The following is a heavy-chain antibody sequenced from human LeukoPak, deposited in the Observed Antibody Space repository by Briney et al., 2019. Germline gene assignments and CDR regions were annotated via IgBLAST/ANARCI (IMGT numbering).Heavy chain of an antibody. CDR2: IDPSGGST. Sequence: ASVKVSCKASGYTFTSYYMHWVRQAPGQGLEWMGIIDPSGGSTSYAQKFQGRVTISVDTSKNQFSLKLISVTAADTAVYYCARHDIVGSSAWIDAFDFWGQGTMVTVSS. J-gene: IGHJ3*01. V-gene: IGHV1-46*01. CDR1: GYTFTSYY. D-gene: IGHD2-21*01. CDR3: ARHDIVGSSAWIDAFDF.